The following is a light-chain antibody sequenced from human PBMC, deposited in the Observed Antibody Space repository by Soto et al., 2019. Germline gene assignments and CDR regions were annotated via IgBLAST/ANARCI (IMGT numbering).Light chain of an antibody. Sequence: DIQMTQSPSSVSASVGDRVTITCRASQGISNWLAWYQQRPGKGPKXLIYAASSLQSGVPSRFSGSGFGTDFTLTISSLQPEDGATYDGQQANSFPLTFGGGTKVDIK. CDR1: QGISNW. J-gene: IGKJ4*01. V-gene: IGKV1-12*01. CDR2: AAS. CDR3: QQANSFPLT.